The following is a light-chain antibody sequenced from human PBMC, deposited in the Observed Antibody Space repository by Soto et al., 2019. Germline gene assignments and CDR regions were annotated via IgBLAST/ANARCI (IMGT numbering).Light chain of an antibody. CDR1: SSDVGDYNY. J-gene: IGLJ3*02. CDR2: DVS. Sequence: QSALTQPRSVSGSPGQSVTISCTGTSSDVGDYNYVSRYQQHPGKAPKLMIYDVSERPSGVPDRFSGSKSGNTASLTISGLQAEDEADYYCCSYAGSYTWVFGGGTKLTVL. CDR3: CSYAGSYTWV. V-gene: IGLV2-11*01.